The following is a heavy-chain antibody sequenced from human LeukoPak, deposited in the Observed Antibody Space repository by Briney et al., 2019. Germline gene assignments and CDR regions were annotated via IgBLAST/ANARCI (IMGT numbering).Heavy chain of an antibody. CDR1: GFTFSSYS. V-gene: IGHV3-21*01. CDR3: ARDRIPKPVDY. Sequence: GGSLRLSCAASGFTFSSYSMNWVRQAPGKGLEWVSSISSSSSYIYYADSVKGRFTISRDNSKNSLYLQMNSLRAEDTAVYYCARDRIPKPVDYWGQGTLVAVSS. CDR2: ISSSSSYI. J-gene: IGHJ4*02.